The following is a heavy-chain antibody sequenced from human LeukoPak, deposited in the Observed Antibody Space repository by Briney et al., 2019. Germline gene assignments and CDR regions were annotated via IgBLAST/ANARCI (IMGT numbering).Heavy chain of an antibody. CDR3: AILNWSSGRA. D-gene: IGHD1-1*01. V-gene: IGHV3-23*01. CDR2: LSGNT. Sequence: GGSLRLSCAASEFTFSSYAMQWVRQAPGKGLEWVSALSGNTYYADSVKGRFTISTDSSKNTLFLQMNSLRAEDTAVYYCAILNWSSGRAWGQGTLVTVSS. CDR1: EFTFSSYA. J-gene: IGHJ5*02.